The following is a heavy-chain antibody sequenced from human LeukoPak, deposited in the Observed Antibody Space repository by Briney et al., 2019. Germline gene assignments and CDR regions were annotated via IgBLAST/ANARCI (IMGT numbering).Heavy chain of an antibody. CDR2: IYSGST. J-gene: IGHJ4*02. Sequence: PSETLSLTCTVSGGSISSSSYYWGWGRQPPRKGLELIANIYSGSTYYSPSLRSRVNISVDTSKNQFSLKLTSVTAADTAVYYCARHASVSGNWPRPLDYWGQGSLVTVSS. CDR3: ARHASVSGNWPRPLDY. CDR1: GGSISSSSYY. V-gene: IGHV4-39*01. D-gene: IGHD3-3*01.